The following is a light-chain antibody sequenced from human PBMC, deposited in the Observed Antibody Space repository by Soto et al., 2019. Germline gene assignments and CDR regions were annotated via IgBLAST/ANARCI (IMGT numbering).Light chain of an antibody. J-gene: IGLJ2*01. V-gene: IGLV6-57*03. CDR2: EDR. CDR3: QSCDSSNRVV. Sequence: NFMLTQPRSVSESPGKTVTISFTRSSGSIASNFVQWHQQRPGSAPTTVIYEDRQRPSGVPVRFSGSIDSPSNSASLTISGLRTEDEADYCCQSCDSSNRVVFGGGTKVTV. CDR1: SGSIASNF.